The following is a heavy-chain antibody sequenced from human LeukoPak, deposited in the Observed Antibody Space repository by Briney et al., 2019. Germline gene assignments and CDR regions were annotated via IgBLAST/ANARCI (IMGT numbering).Heavy chain of an antibody. V-gene: IGHV1-2*04. J-gene: IGHJ6*02. Sequence: ASVKVSCKASGYTFTGYYMHWVRQAPGQGLEWMGWINPNSGGTNYAQKFQGWVTMTRDTSISTAYMELSRLRSDDTAVYYCARDIRTTVTRPLFQDYYYGMDVWGQGTTVTVSS. D-gene: IGHD4-11*01. CDR1: GYTFTGYY. CDR3: ARDIRTTVTRPLFQDYYYGMDV. CDR2: INPNSGGT.